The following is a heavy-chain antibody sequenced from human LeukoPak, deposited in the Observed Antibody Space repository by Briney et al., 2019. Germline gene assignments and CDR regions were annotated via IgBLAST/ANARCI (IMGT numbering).Heavy chain of an antibody. D-gene: IGHD4-17*01. V-gene: IGHV4-59*02. Sequence: SETLSLTCTVSGGSVSRYCWRWVRQPPGKVLQWIGHIYADGTTNYNPSLRSRFAISVDTPKNQFSLKLRSVPRADTAVYYCASGRNDYGDHASDFWGQGTLVTVSS. CDR2: IYADGTT. J-gene: IGHJ4*02. CDR1: GGSVSRYC. CDR3: ASGRNDYGDHASDF.